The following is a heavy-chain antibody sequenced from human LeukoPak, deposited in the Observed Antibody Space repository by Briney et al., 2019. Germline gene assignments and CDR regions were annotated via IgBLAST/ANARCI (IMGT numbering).Heavy chain of an antibody. CDR1: GFTFSSYA. CDR2: ISYDGSNK. Sequence: GRSLRLSCAASGFTFSSYAMHWVRQAPGKGQEWVAVISYDGSNKYYADSVKGRFTISRDNSKNTLYLQMNSLRAEDTAVYYCARGQDGSGSRRYYFDYWGQGTLVTVSS. V-gene: IGHV3-30*04. J-gene: IGHJ4*02. D-gene: IGHD3-10*01. CDR3: ARGQDGSGSRRYYFDY.